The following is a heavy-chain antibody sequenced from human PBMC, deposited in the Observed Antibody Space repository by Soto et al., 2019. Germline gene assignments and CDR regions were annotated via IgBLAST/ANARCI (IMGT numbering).Heavy chain of an antibody. J-gene: IGHJ4*02. CDR3: ARTSSIAALCFDY. Sequence: PSETLSLTCTFSGCSISSGGYYWSWIRQHPGKGLEWIGYIYYSGSTYYNPSLKSRVTISVDTSKNQFSLKLSSVTAADTAVYYCARTSSIAALCFDYWGQGTLVTVSS. CDR1: GCSISSGGYY. V-gene: IGHV4-31*03. CDR2: IYYSGST. D-gene: IGHD6-6*01.